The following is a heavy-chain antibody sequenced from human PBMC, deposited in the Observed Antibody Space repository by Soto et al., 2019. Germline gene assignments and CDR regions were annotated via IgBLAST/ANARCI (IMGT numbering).Heavy chain of an antibody. D-gene: IGHD3-10*01. V-gene: IGHV3-30*18. CDR3: AKAYGSGGMDV. CDR1: GFTFSSYG. Sequence: AGGSLRLSCAASGFTFSSYGMHWVRQAPGKGLEWVAVISYDGSNKYYADSVKGRFTISRDNSKNTLYLQMNSLRAEDTAVYYCAKAYGSGGMDVWGQGTTVTVSS. CDR2: ISYDGSNK. J-gene: IGHJ6*02.